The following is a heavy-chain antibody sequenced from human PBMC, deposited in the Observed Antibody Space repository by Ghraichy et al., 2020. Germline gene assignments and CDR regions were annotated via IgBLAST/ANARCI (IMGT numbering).Heavy chain of an antibody. Sequence: GGSLTLSCAASGVTSSNHWMSWVRQAPGKGLEWVAQINPAGTDTYYGDSVKGRFTISRDNAENSLFLQLNSLRPGDTAVYFCATSQHSTAWNWGQGTLVTVSS. CDR2: INPAGTDT. J-gene: IGHJ4*02. D-gene: IGHD6-19*01. CDR1: GVTSSNHW. V-gene: IGHV3-7*01. CDR3: ATSQHSTAWN.